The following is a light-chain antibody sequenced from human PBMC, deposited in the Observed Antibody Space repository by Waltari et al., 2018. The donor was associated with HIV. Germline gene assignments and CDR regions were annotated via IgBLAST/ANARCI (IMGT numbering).Light chain of an antibody. CDR2: DDS. J-gene: IGLJ3*02. Sequence: YVLTRPPSVSVAPGQTARMTCGGTKIGDKSVHWYQQRPGQAPVVVVYDDSDRPSGISERISGSNSGNTATLIISRVEAGDEADYYCQVWDGGSDPPGVFGGGTRLTVL. CDR1: KIGDKS. CDR3: QVWDGGSDPPGV. V-gene: IGLV3-21*02.